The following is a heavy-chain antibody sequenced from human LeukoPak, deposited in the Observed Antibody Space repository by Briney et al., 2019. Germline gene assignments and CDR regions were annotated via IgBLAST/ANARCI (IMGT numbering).Heavy chain of an antibody. D-gene: IGHD1-26*01. J-gene: IGHJ4*02. Sequence: SETLSLTCAVSGVSIATTDFDWAWIRQPPGQGFEWIATISSSGKAYYYPSLMSRVTISVDTSKNQFSLDVTSVTAADTGLFYCARFKGGTGFDYWGRGILVIVS. CDR1: GVSIATTDFD. CDR2: ISSSGKA. CDR3: ARFKGGTGFDY. V-gene: IGHV4-39*01.